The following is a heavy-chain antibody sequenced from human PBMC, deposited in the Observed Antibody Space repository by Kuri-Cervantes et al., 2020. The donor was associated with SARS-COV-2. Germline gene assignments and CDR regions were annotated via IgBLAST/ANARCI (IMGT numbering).Heavy chain of an antibody. D-gene: IGHD3-10*01. Sequence: GESLKISCAASGFSFSNFAMNWVRQAPGKGLEWVSLISGNADFTYYADSVKRRFTISRDNSKNTLYLQMNSLRAEDTALYYCAREGSGGWYFDLWGRGTLVTVSS. CDR3: AREGSGGWYFDL. CDR1: GFSFSNFA. V-gene: IGHV3-23*01. CDR2: ISGNADFT. J-gene: IGHJ2*01.